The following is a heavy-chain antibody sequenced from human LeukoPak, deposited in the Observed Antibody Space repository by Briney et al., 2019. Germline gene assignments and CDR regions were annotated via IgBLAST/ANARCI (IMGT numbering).Heavy chain of an antibody. V-gene: IGHV3-53*01. CDR2: IFTGGGT. CDR1: GFSVRTTY. J-gene: IGHJ2*01. Sequence: GGSLRLSCAASGFSVRTTYMSWVRQAPGKGLEWVSVIFTGGGTDHADSVKGRFTISRDNSKNTLYLQINSLRAEDTAVYYCAKDRMGAILYFDLWGRGTLVTVSS. CDR3: AKDRMGAILYFDL. D-gene: IGHD1-26*01.